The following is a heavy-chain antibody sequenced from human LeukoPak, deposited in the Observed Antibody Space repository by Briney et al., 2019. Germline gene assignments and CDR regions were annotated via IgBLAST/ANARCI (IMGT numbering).Heavy chain of an antibody. CDR1: GGSFSGYY. D-gene: IGHD4-23*01. CDR3: ARVGSTVVTWNWFDP. Sequence: PSETLSLTCAIYGGSFSGYYWSWIRQPPGKGLEWIGEINHSGSTNYNPSLKSRVTISVDTSKNQFSLKLSSVTAADTAVYYCARVGSTVVTWNWFDPWGQGTLVTVSS. V-gene: IGHV4-34*01. J-gene: IGHJ5*02. CDR2: INHSGST.